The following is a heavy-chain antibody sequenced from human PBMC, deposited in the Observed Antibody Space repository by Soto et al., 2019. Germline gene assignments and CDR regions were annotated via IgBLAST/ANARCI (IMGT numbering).Heavy chain of an antibody. CDR1: GYTFTSYG. CDR3: ASRFSDCSSTSCYRHAYFDY. Sequence: AASVKVSCKASGYTFTSYGISWVRQAPGQGLEWMGWISAYNGNTNYAQKLQGRVTMTTDTSTSTAYMELRSLRSDDTAVYYCASRFSDCSSTSCYRHAYFDYWGQGPLVTVSS. D-gene: IGHD2-2*01. V-gene: IGHV1-18*01. J-gene: IGHJ4*02. CDR2: ISAYNGNT.